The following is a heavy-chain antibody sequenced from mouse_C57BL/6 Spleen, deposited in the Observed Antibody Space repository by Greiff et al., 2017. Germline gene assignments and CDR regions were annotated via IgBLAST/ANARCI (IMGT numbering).Heavy chain of an antibody. D-gene: IGHD2-4*01. V-gene: IGHV1-80*01. CDR2: IYPGDGDT. Sequence: VQLQQSGAELAKPGASVKISCKASGYAFRSYRMNWVKQRSGKGREWIGQIYPGDGDTNYNGKFKGKATLTADKSSSTAYMQLSSLTSEDSAVYFCACDYLYYFDYWGQGTTLTVSS. CDR1: GYAFRSYR. CDR3: ACDYLYYFDY. J-gene: IGHJ2*01.